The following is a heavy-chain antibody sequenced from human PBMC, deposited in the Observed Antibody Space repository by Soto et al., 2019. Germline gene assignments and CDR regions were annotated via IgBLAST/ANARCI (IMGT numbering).Heavy chain of an antibody. V-gene: IGHV1-8*02. CDR3: SRPWEDGLGIDY. D-gene: IGHD1-26*01. CDR1: GYTFTSYD. CDR2: MNPNSGNT. J-gene: IGHJ4*02. Sequence: ASVKVSCKASGYTFTSYDINWVRQATGQGLEWMGWMNPNSGNTGYAQKFSGSVTMTRNTSISTAYMALSNLRSEDTAVYYCSRPWEDGLGIDYWGQGTLVTVSS.